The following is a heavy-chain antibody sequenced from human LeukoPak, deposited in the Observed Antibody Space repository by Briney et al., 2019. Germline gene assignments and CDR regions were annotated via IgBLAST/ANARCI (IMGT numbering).Heavy chain of an antibody. V-gene: IGHV1-2*02. D-gene: IGHD2-2*01. Sequence: ASVKVSCRASGYTFTGYYMHWVRQAPGQGLEWMGWINPNSGGTNYAQKFQGRVTMTRDTSISTAYMELSRLRSDDTAVYYCARDPGKDVVPAATNYYYYYMDVWGEGTTVTVSS. CDR2: INPNSGGT. CDR3: ARDPGKDVVPAATNYYYYYMDV. J-gene: IGHJ6*03. CDR1: GYTFTGYY.